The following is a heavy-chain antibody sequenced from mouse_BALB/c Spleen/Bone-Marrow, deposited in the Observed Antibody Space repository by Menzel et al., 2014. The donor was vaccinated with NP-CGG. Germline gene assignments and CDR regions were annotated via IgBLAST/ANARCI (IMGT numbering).Heavy chain of an antibody. V-gene: IGHV6-6*02. CDR2: IRLKSHNYAT. CDR1: GFTFSNYW. Sequence: LQQSGGGWVQPGRSMKLSCVASGFTFSNYWMNWVRQSPEKGLEWVAEIRLKSHNYATHYAESVKGRFTISRDDSKSIVYLQMNNLRAEDTGICYCTTGFAYWGQGTLVTVSA. J-gene: IGHJ3*01. CDR3: TTGFAY.